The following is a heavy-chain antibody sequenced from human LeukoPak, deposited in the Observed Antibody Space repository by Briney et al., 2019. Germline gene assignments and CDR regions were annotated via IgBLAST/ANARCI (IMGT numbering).Heavy chain of an antibody. V-gene: IGHV1-2*02. Sequence: EASVKVSCKASGCTFTGYYIHWVRQAPGQGLEWMGWINPNSGGTNYAQKFQGRVTMTRDTSISTVYMELSRLRSDDTAVYYCARDSCSSTSCLSIDDYWGQGTLVTVSS. D-gene: IGHD2-2*01. CDR2: INPNSGGT. CDR3: ARDSCSSTSCLSIDDY. CDR1: GCTFTGYY. J-gene: IGHJ4*02.